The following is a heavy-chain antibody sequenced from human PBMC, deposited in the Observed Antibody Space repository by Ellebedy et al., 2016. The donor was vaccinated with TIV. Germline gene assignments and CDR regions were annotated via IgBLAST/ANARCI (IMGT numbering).Heavy chain of an antibody. CDR3: ARGTFEGILDS. V-gene: IGHV4-59*01. CDR2: LYYSGST. CDR1: GSMTASY. J-gene: IGHJ5*01. D-gene: IGHD3-16*01. Sequence: SETLSLTXIVSGSMTASYWTWIRQPAGKGLEWIGYLYYSGSTNYNPSLKSRVTISEDRSKNQFSLNLTSVTAADTAVYYCARGTFEGILDSWGHGTLVTVSS.